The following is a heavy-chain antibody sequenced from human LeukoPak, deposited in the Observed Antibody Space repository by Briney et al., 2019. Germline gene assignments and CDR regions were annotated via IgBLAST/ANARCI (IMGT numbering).Heavy chain of an antibody. J-gene: IGHJ4*01. CDR2: INTDGSRT. V-gene: IGHV3-74*01. D-gene: IGHD6-19*01. CDR3: VRGSNDWVGVDY. Sequence: PGGSLRLSCAASGFTFSSYWMHWVCQGPGKGLVWVSRINTDGSRTDYADSVKGRFTISRDNAKNTLYLQMDSLRAEDTAVYYCVRGSNDWVGVDYWGQGTLVTVSS. CDR1: GFTFSSYW.